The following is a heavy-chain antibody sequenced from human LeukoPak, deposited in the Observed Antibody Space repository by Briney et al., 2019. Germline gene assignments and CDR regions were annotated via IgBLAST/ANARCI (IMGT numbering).Heavy chain of an antibody. CDR2: FSSNGGST. J-gene: IGHJ4*02. Sequence: GSLRLSCAAPGIPFSSYSMHWVRQAPGKGLEYVSAFSSNGGSTYYANSVKGRFTISRDNSKNTLYLQMGSLRAEDMAVYYCARSAGGLFGELFLDYWGQGTLVTVSS. D-gene: IGHD3-10*02. CDR3: ARSAGGLFGELFLDY. CDR1: GIPFSSYS. V-gene: IGHV3-64*01.